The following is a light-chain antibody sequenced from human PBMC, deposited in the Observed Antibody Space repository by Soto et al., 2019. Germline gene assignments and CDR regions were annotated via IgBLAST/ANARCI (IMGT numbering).Light chain of an antibody. V-gene: IGKV3-20*01. CDR3: QHYGDSPCT. Sequence: DIVMTQSPATLSLSPGERATLSCRASHSVSSNFAWYQQKPGQAPRLLIYGAPSRATGLPDSFSGSASATDSPPTINRLPPEDFAVYYRQHYGDSPCTFGQGTRLDIK. J-gene: IGKJ5*01. CDR1: HSVSSN. CDR2: GAP.